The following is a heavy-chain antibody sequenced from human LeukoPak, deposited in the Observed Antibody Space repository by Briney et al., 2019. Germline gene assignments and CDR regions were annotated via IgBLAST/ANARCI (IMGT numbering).Heavy chain of an antibody. Sequence: GASVKVSCKASGYTFTSYGISWVRQAPGQGLEWMGWISAYNGNTNYAQKLQGRVTMTTDTSTSTAYMELRSLRSDDTAVYYCARVPIVVVTAISPPLLDMDVWGKGTTVTISS. CDR2: ISAYNGNT. V-gene: IGHV1-18*01. CDR3: ARVPIVVVTAISPPLLDMDV. D-gene: IGHD2-21*02. CDR1: GYTFTSYG. J-gene: IGHJ6*03.